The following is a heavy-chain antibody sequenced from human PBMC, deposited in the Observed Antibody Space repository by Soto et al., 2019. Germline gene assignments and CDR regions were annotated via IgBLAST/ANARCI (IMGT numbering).Heavy chain of an antibody. CDR3: AREGLVPAATPWFDY. V-gene: IGHV3-30-3*01. Sequence: QVQLVESGGGVVRPGRSLRLSCAASGFTFSSYAMHWVRQAPGKGLEWVAVISYDGSNKYYADSVKGRFTISRDNSKNTLYLQMNSLRAEDTAVYYCAREGLVPAATPWFDYWGQGTLVTVSS. CDR2: ISYDGSNK. CDR1: GFTFSSYA. J-gene: IGHJ4*02. D-gene: IGHD2-2*02.